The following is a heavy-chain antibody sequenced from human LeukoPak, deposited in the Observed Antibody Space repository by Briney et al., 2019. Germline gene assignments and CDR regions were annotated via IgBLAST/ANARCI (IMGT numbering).Heavy chain of an antibody. J-gene: IGHJ4*02. Sequence: GASVKVSCKASGGTFSSYAISWVRQAPGQGLEWMGRIIPIFGIANYAQKFQGRVTITADKSTSTAYMELSSLRSEDTAVYYCARAGYSYGPFDYWGQGTLVTVSS. CDR3: ARAGYSYGPFDY. D-gene: IGHD5-18*01. CDR2: IIPIFGIA. CDR1: GGTFSSYA. V-gene: IGHV1-69*04.